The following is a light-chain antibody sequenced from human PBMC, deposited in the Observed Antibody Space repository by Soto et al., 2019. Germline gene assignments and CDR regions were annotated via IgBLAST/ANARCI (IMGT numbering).Light chain of an antibody. J-gene: IGKJ4*01. CDR3: QHYNNWPLT. V-gene: IGKV3-15*01. CDR2: DTS. CDR1: QSVKNN. Sequence: EIVMTQSPATPSVSPGERVTLSCRASQSVKNNLTWYQQKPGQAPRLLIYDTSTRATGIPARFSGSGSGTEFTLTISSLQSGDFAVYYCQHYNNWPLTFGGGTKVDIK.